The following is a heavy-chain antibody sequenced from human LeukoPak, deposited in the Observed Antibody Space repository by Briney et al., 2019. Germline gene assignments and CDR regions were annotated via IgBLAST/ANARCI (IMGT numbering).Heavy chain of an antibody. CDR2: IGSDSRA. Sequence: PGGSLRLSCAASGFTFSSNAMSWVRQAPGQGLEWVSGIGSDSRAHYADSVEGRFTISRDNSKNMLYLQMNNLRAEDTAVYYCAKDILRWSFDYWGQGTLVTASS. V-gene: IGHV3-23*01. J-gene: IGHJ4*02. CDR3: AKDILRWSFDY. CDR1: GFTFSSNA. D-gene: IGHD4-23*01.